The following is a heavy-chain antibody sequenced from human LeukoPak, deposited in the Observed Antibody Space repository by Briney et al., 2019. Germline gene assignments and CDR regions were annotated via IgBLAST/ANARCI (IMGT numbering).Heavy chain of an antibody. CDR2: ISGSGGST. CDR1: GFTFSSYA. CDR3: AKDPVYGSGSYSNVSVDY. Sequence: GGSLRLSCAASGFTFSSYAMSWVRQAPGKGLEWVSAISGSGGSTYYADSVKGRFTISRDNSKNTLYLQMNSLRAEDTAVYYCAKDPVYGSGSYSNVSVDYWGLGTLVTVSS. D-gene: IGHD3-10*01. V-gene: IGHV3-23*01. J-gene: IGHJ4*02.